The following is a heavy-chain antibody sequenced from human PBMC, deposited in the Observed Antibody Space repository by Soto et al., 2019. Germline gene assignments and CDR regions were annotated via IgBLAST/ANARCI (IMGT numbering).Heavy chain of an antibody. Sequence: AALKVSCKASGYTFTSYGISWVRQAPGQGLEWMGWISAYNGNTNYAQKLQGRVTMTTDTSTSTAYMELRSLRSDDTAVYYCARERGWLLLQYGMDVWGQGTTVTVSS. CDR2: ISAYNGNT. CDR1: GYTFTSYG. J-gene: IGHJ6*02. CDR3: ARERGWLLLQYGMDV. V-gene: IGHV1-18*04. D-gene: IGHD3-3*01.